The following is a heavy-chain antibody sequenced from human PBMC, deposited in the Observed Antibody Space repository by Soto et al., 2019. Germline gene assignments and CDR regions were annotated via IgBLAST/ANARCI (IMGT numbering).Heavy chain of an antibody. Sequence: ASVKVSCKVSGYTLTELSMHWVRQAPGKGLEWMGGFDPEDGETIYAQKFQGRVTMTEDTSTDTAYMELSSLRSEDTAVYYCATNQRGHYDILSGYYSTFDYWGQEPLATVPS. D-gene: IGHD3-9*01. V-gene: IGHV1-24*01. CDR2: FDPEDGET. CDR1: GYTLTELS. J-gene: IGHJ4*02. CDR3: ATNQRGHYDILSGYYSTFDY.